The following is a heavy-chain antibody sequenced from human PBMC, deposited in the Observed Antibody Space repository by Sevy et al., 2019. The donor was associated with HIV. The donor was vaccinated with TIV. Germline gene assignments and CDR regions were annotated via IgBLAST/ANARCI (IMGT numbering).Heavy chain of an antibody. D-gene: IGHD2-15*01. CDR2: INPSGGST. V-gene: IGHV1-46*01. CDR3: ARGYGDLDY. J-gene: IGHJ4*02. Sequence: ASVKVSCKASGYTFTSYYLHWVRQAPGQGLEWMGIINPSGGSTNYAQKFQGRVTMTRDKSTRTFFMELSNLRSDDTAVYYCARGYGDLDYWGQGTLVTVSS. CDR1: GYTFTSYY.